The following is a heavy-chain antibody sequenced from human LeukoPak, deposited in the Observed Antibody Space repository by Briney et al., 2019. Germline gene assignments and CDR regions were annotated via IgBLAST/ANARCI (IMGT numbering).Heavy chain of an antibody. J-gene: IGHJ3*02. CDR1: GFTFSSYE. Sequence: GGSLRLSCAASGFTFSSYEMNWVRQAPGKGLEWVSYISSSGSTIYYADSVKGRFTISRDNAKNSLYLQMNSPRAEDTAVYYCARDSTTVVTALGAFDIWGQGTMVTVSS. D-gene: IGHD4-23*01. CDR3: ARDSTTVVTALGAFDI. V-gene: IGHV3-48*03. CDR2: ISSSGSTI.